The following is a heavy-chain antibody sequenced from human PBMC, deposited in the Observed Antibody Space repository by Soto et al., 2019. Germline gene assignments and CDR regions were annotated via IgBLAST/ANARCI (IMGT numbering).Heavy chain of an antibody. CDR1: GFSLSSYA. V-gene: IGHV3-23*01. J-gene: IGHJ4*02. Sequence: PGGFLRLSCAASGFSLSSYAMSWVRQAPGKGLEWVSASVGSGGSTYYADSVKGRFTISRDNSKNTLYLQMDGLRAEDTAVYYCAKDSLYFYDRNGHYDYWGQGTLVTVSS. D-gene: IGHD3-22*01. CDR2: SVGSGGST. CDR3: AKDSLYFYDRNGHYDY.